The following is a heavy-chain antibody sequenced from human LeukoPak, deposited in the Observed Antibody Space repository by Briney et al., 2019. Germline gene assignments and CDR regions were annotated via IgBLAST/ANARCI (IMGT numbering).Heavy chain of an antibody. J-gene: IGHJ6*03. V-gene: IGHV3-30*02. CDR2: IRYDGSNK. D-gene: IGHD2-2*01. Sequence: GGSLRLSCAASGLTFSSYGMHWVRQAPGKGLGWAAFIRYDGSNKYYADSVKGRFTISRDNSKNTLYLQMNSLRAEDTAVYYCAKVGRKYLPAATAIIMDVWGKGTTVTVSS. CDR1: GLTFSSYG. CDR3: AKVGRKYLPAATAIIMDV.